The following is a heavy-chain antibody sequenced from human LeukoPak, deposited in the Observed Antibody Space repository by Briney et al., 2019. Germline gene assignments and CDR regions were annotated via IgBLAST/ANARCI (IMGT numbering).Heavy chain of an antibody. CDR3: GRDRGSFTSGTSYCDY. CDR2: IWYDGSKK. D-gene: IGHD3-10*01. Sequence: GGSLRLSCAPSGFTFSNYGIHWVRQARGKGLVWVAVIWYDGSKKYYADSVKGRFTISRDNSKNTLYLQMNSLTAEDTAVYFCGRDRGSFTSGTSYCDYWGQGTLVTVSS. CDR1: GFTFSNYG. V-gene: IGHV3-33*01. J-gene: IGHJ4*02.